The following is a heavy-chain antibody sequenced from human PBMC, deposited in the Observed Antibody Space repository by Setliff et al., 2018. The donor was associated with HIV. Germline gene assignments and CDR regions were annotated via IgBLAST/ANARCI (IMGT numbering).Heavy chain of an antibody. CDR2: INPKTAAT. D-gene: IGHD6-13*01. CDR3: VREVAPSLSASWYRLNYDHYMDV. V-gene: IGHV1-2*02. Sequence: ASVKVSCKTSAYTFTDYFVHWVRLAPGQGLEWMGWINPKTAATHYAQVRDRVTMTTDTSTTTVYMELRGLTSDDTAIYYCVREVAPSLSASWYRLNYDHYMDVWGQGTTVTVS. CDR1: AYTFTDYF. J-gene: IGHJ6*03.